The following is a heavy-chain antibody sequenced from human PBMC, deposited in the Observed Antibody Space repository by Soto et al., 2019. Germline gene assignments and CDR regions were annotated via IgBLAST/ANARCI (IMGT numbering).Heavy chain of an antibody. V-gene: IGHV4-39*01. CDR2: TYYNGNA. CDR1: GGSIDRSNYY. D-gene: IGHD3-10*01. Sequence: SETLSLTCNVSGGSIDRSNYYWDWLRQPPGKGLEWIGTTYYNGNAYYNPSLKSRVSMSVDTSKNQFSLKLVSVTAADTAVYYCARHFVAVVIKGFRYWGQGTLVSVS. CDR3: ARHFVAVVIKGFRY. J-gene: IGHJ4*02.